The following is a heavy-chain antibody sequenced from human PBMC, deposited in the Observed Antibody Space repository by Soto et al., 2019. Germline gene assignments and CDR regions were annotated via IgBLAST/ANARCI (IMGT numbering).Heavy chain of an antibody. CDR3: ARPPVVPVYYSFFDY. J-gene: IGHJ4*02. V-gene: IGHV4-31*03. Sequence: QVQLQESGPGLVKPSQTLSLTCTVSGGSISSGGYYWSWIHQHPGKGLEWIGYIYYGGSTYYNPSLKSRVTISVDTSKTHFSLKLSSVTAADTAVYYCARPPVVPVYYSFFDYWGQGTLVTAST. D-gene: IGHD3-9*01. CDR2: IYYGGST. CDR1: GGSISSGGYY.